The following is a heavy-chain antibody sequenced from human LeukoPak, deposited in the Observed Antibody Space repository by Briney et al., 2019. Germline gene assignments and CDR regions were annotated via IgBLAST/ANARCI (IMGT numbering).Heavy chain of an antibody. CDR3: AGGGSYYYDSSGYYPTYYFDY. J-gene: IGHJ4*02. CDR2: IIPILGIA. CDR1: GGTFSSYA. D-gene: IGHD3-22*01. V-gene: IGHV1-69*04. Sequence: ASVKVSCKASGGTFSSYAISWVRQAPGQGLEWMGRIIPILGIASYAQKFQGRVTITADKSTSTAYMELSSLRSEDTAVYYCAGGGSYYYDSSGYYPTYYFDYWGQGTLVTVSS.